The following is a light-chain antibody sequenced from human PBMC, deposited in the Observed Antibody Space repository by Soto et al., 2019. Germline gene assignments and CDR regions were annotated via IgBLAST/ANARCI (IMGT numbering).Light chain of an antibody. CDR3: QQYGSSPYT. J-gene: IGKJ2*01. CDR1: QSVSSSY. Sequence: EIVLTQSRGSLSLSPGERAIFSFRASQSVSSSYLAWYQQRPGQAPRLLIYGASSRATGIPDRFSGSGSGTDITLTISRLEPEDFAVYYCQQYGSSPYTFGQGTKLEIK. CDR2: GAS. V-gene: IGKV3-20*01.